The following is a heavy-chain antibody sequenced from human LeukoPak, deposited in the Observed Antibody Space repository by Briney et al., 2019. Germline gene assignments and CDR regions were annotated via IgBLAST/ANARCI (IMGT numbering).Heavy chain of an antibody. CDR1: GFTFSSYS. Sequence: GGSLRLSCAASGFTFSSYSMNWVRQAPGKGLEWVSYITGHSSTIYYADSVKGRFTISRDNSKNSLYLQMNSLRAEDTAVYYCAKEGAVTTLSYYYYYMDVWGKGTTVTISS. D-gene: IGHD4-17*01. V-gene: IGHV3-48*01. J-gene: IGHJ6*03. CDR3: AKEGAVTTLSYYYYYMDV. CDR2: ITGHSSTI.